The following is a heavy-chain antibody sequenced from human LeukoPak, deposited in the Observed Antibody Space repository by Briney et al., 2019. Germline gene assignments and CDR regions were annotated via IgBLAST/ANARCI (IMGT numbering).Heavy chain of an antibody. J-gene: IGHJ4*02. D-gene: IGHD3-10*01. V-gene: IGHV3-23*01. CDR1: GFTFSRYA. CDR3: ARGRYYGSGSYFDY. CDR2: ISVSGDNT. Sequence: GGSLRLSCAASGFTFSRYAMSWVRQGPGKGLEWVSAISVSGDNTYYADSVKGRFTVSRDNAKNSLYLQMNSLRAEDTAVYYCARGRYYGSGSYFDYWGQGTLVTVSS.